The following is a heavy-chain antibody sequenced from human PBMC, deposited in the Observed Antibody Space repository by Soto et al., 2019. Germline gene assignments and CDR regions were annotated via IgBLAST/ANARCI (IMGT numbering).Heavy chain of an antibody. Sequence: ASVKVSCKVSGYTLTELSMHWLRQAPGKGLEWMGGFDPEDGETIYAQKFQGRVTMTEDTSTDTAYMELSSLRSEDTAVYYCATRPRWRSGSYYFDYWGQGTLVTVSS. D-gene: IGHD1-26*01. J-gene: IGHJ4*02. V-gene: IGHV1-24*01. CDR2: FDPEDGET. CDR3: ATRPRWRSGSYYFDY. CDR1: GYTLTELS.